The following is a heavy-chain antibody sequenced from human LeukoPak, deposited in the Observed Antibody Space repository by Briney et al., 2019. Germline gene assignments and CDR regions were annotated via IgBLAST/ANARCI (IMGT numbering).Heavy chain of an antibody. D-gene: IGHD3-16*01. V-gene: IGHV1-69*13. CDR3: AREGLRLGDNGGNY. Sequence: SVKVSCKASGGTFSSYAISWVRQAPGQGLEWMGGIIPIFGTANYAQKFQGRVTITADESTSTAYMELSSLRSEDTAVYYCAREGLRLGDNGGNYWGQGTLVTVSS. CDR1: GGTFSSYA. CDR2: IIPIFGTA. J-gene: IGHJ4*02.